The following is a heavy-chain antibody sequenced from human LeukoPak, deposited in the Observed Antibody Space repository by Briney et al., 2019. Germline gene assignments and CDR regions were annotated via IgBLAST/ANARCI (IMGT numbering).Heavy chain of an antibody. CDR2: MNTNTGKT. CDR1: GYTFTRYY. J-gene: IGHJ5*02. D-gene: IGHD2/OR15-2a*01. CDR3: ARGISRRVNWFDP. Sequence: ASVKVSCKASGYTFTRYYMHWVRQAPGQGLEWMGWMNTNTGKTDYAQKFQGRVTMTRNTSISTAYMELSSLTSEDTCVYYCARGISRRVNWFDPWGQGTLVTVSS. V-gene: IGHV1-8*02.